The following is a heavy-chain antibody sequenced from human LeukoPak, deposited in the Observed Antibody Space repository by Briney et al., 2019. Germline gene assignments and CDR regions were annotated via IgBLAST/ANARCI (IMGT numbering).Heavy chain of an antibody. Sequence: SETLSLTCTVSGGSISSSCCYWGWLRQPPGKGLEWFGNVYYSGSTHYNPSLKSRVTISVDTSKNQLSLILSSVTAADTAVYYCARSQGYCSGGGCYEFDYWGQGTLVTVSS. CDR1: GGSISSSCCY. CDR2: VYYSGST. CDR3: ARSQGYCSGGGCYEFDY. J-gene: IGHJ4*02. D-gene: IGHD2-15*01. V-gene: IGHV4-39*01.